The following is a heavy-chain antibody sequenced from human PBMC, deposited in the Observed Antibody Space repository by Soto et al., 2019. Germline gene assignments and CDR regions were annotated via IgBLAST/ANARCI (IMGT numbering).Heavy chain of an antibody. V-gene: IGHV4-59*01. CDR1: GGSISSYY. D-gene: IGHD6-19*01. Sequence: PSETLSLTCTVSGGSISSYYRSWIRQPPGKGLEWIGYIYYSGSTNYNPSLKSRVTISVDTSKNQLSLKLSSVTAADTAVYYCARDIAVAGNNWFDPWGQGTLVTSPQ. CDR2: IYYSGST. CDR3: ARDIAVAGNNWFDP. J-gene: IGHJ5*02.